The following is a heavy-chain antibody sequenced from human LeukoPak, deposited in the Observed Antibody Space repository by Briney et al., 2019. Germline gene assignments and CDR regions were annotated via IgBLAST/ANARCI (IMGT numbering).Heavy chain of an antibody. D-gene: IGHD2-15*01. CDR1: VFSLSSDW. J-gene: IGHJ4*02. Sequence: GGSLRLSCVPSVFSLSSDWMSSVRPAPRKRRWRVANIKQEGEEKNYMDTVKSPYTISTDNAQNSLYLQKRSLRAEDTPVYYSARDLIPDSLPWNIVVVVAATPPDYWGQGTLVTVSS. V-gene: IGHV3-7*01. CDR3: ARDLIPDSLPWNIVVVVAATPPDY. CDR2: IKQEGEEK.